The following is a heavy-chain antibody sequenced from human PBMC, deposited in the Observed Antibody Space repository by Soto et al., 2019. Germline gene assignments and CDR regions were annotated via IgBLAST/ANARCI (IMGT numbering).Heavy chain of an antibody. J-gene: IGHJ3*02. CDR3: ARQEMATIGDAFDI. Sequence: PGESLKISCNGSGYTFTNYWINWGRQLPGKGLEWMGKIDPSDSYTNYSPSFQGHVTISPDKSISTAYLQWSSLKASDTAMYYCARQEMATIGDAFDIWGQGTMVTVSS. CDR2: IDPSDSYT. CDR1: GYTFTNYW. V-gene: IGHV5-10-1*01. D-gene: IGHD5-12*01.